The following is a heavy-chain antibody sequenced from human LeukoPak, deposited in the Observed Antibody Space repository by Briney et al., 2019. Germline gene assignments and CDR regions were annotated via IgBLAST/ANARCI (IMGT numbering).Heavy chain of an antibody. CDR3: ARGFADRSGFLLSYFDY. Sequence: PSETLSLTCTVSGGSTSSYYWSWIRQPPGKGLEWMGYIHHSGSTNYNPSLKSRVTISVDTSKNQFSLRLSSVTAADTAVYYCARGFADRSGFLLSYFDYWGQGTLVTVSS. CDR1: GGSTSSYY. J-gene: IGHJ4*02. V-gene: IGHV4-59*01. CDR2: IHHSGST. D-gene: IGHD3-22*01.